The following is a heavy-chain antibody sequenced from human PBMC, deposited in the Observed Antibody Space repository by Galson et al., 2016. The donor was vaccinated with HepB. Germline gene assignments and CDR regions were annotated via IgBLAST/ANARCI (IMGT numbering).Heavy chain of an antibody. Sequence: SLRLSCAASGFIVSSTYMSWVRQAPGKGLEWVSMINADGTTNYADSVKGRFTISRDSLKNMLYLQMNSLRVEDTAVYYCCRSEGEEPIDYWGQGTLVTVSS. D-gene: IGHD3-10*01. CDR3: CRSEGEEPIDY. CDR2: INADGTT. CDR1: GFIVSSTY. V-gene: IGHV3-53*01. J-gene: IGHJ4*02.